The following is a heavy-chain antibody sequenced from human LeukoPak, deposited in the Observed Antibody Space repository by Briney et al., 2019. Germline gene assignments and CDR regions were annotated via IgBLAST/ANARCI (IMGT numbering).Heavy chain of an antibody. CDR3: AKEAGSYSSGWYAVGRDLDY. J-gene: IGHJ4*02. CDR1: GFTFSSYA. CDR2: ISGSGGST. Sequence: GGSLRHSCAASGFTFSSYAMSWVRQAPGKGLEWVSAISGSGGSTYYADSVKGRFTISRDNSKNTLYLQMNSLRAEDTAVYYCAKEAGSYSSGWYAVGRDLDYWGQGTLVTVSS. V-gene: IGHV3-23*01. D-gene: IGHD6-19*01.